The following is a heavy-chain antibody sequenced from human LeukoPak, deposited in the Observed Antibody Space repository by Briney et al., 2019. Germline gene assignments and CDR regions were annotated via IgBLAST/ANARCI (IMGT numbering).Heavy chain of an antibody. CDR1: GFTFSNYD. CDR2: INYSGVST. Sequence: QPGGSLRLSCAASGFTFSNYDMTWIRQAPGKGLEWVSVINYSGVSTNYADSVKGRFTISRDNSKNTVYLQMNSLRVEDTAVYYCARAYSERYGLGYYYMDVWGKGTTVTVSS. V-gene: IGHV3-23*01. CDR3: ARAYSERYGLGYYYMDV. J-gene: IGHJ6*03. D-gene: IGHD1-26*01.